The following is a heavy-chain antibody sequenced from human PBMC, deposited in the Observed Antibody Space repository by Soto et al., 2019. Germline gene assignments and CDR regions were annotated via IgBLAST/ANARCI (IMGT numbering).Heavy chain of an antibody. CDR3: ARHYAVVLYHFDY. V-gene: IGHV4-39*01. J-gene: IGHJ4*02. D-gene: IGHD2-15*01. CDR1: GGSVSSNSYS. Sequence: PSETLSLTCAVSGGSVSSNSYSWGWVRQAPGKGLEWIGSIYSSDSTYYNPSLLSRVTISVDTSKNQFSLKLSSVTAADTAVYYCARHYAVVLYHFDYWGLGTLVTSPQ. CDR2: IYSSDST.